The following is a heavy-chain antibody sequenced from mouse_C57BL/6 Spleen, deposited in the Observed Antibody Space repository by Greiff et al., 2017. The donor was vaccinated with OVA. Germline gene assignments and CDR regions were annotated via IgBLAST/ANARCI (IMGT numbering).Heavy chain of an antibody. CDR2: IHPSDSDT. Sequence: QVQLQQPAAALVKPRASVKVSSKASGYTFTSHWLHSVKQRPGQGLEWIGRIHPSDSDTNSNLKFKGKSTLTVDKSSSTAYMQLSSLTSEDSAIYYCSPLTAQATSYFDYWGQGTTLRVSS. CDR3: SPLTAQATSYFDY. D-gene: IGHD3-2*02. V-gene: IGHV1-74*01. J-gene: IGHJ2*01. CDR1: GYTFTSHW.